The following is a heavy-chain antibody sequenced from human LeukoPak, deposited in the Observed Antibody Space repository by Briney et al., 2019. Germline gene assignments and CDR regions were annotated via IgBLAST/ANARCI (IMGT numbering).Heavy chain of an antibody. Sequence: ASVKVSCKASGYTFTSYYMHWVRQAPGQGLEWMGIINPSGGSTSYAQKFQGRVTMTRDTSTSTVYMELSSLRSEDTAVYYCARDSMGWSGYYTFNAFDIWGQGTMVTVSS. CDR2: INPSGGST. J-gene: IGHJ3*02. D-gene: IGHD3-3*01. V-gene: IGHV1-46*01. CDR3: ARDSMGWSGYYTFNAFDI. CDR1: GYTFTSYY.